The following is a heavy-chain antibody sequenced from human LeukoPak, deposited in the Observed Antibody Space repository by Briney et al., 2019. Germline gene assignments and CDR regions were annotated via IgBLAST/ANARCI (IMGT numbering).Heavy chain of an antibody. CDR1: GGSISSGGYS. J-gene: IGHJ5*02. CDR3: ARGGWELLVYWFDP. D-gene: IGHD1-26*01. CDR2: IYYSGST. V-gene: IGHV4-30-4*07. Sequence: SETLSLTCAVSGGSISSGGYSWSWIRQPPRKGLEWIGYIYYSGSTNYNPSLKSRVTISVDKSKNQFSLKLSSVTAADTAVYYCARGGWELLVYWFDPWGQGTLVTVSS.